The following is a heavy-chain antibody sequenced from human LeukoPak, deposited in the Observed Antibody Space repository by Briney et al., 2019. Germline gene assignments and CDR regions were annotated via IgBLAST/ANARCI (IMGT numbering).Heavy chain of an antibody. CDR3: AQRRVSSWYFDAFDI. Sequence: SGPTLVKPTQTLTLTCTFSGFSLRTSGVGVGWIRQPPGKALEWLALIYWDDNKRYSPSLKSRLTITKDTSKNQVVLTVTNMDPVDTATYYCAQRRVSSWYFDAFDIWGQGTMVTVSS. V-gene: IGHV2-5*02. CDR1: GFSLRTSGVG. CDR2: IYWDDNK. J-gene: IGHJ3*02. D-gene: IGHD6-13*01.